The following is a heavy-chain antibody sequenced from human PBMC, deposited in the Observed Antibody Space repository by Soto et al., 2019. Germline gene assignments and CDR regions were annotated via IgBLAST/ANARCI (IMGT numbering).Heavy chain of an antibody. J-gene: IGHJ5*02. D-gene: IGHD2-15*01. CDR2: ISYSGAT. V-gene: IGHV4-59*01. Sequence: KSSETLSLTCSVFGGSISSYYWNWIRQPPGKGLEWIGYISYSGATNYSPSLKSRVTISLDASKNQFSLKMTSVTAADTAVYYCATLPPRIEVTVLPIPTWGQGTLVTVSS. CDR1: GGSISSYY. CDR3: ATLPPRIEVTVLPIPT.